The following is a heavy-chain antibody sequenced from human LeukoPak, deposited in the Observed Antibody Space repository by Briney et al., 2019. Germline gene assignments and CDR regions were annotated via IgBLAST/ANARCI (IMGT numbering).Heavy chain of an antibody. CDR3: ARNNGMDV. CDR2: VNRDGSET. Sequence: GGSLSLSCAASGFPLSSHWMTWVRQVQGRGPEWVANVNRDGSETYYLDSVKGRFTISKDNAKNSLYLQMNSLRAEDTALYHCARNNGMDVWGQGTTVIVSS. J-gene: IGHJ6*02. CDR1: GFPLSSHW. V-gene: IGHV3-7*03.